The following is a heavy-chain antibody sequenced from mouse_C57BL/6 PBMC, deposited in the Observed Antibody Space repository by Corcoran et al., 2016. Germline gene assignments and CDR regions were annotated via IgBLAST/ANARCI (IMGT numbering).Heavy chain of an antibody. D-gene: IGHD1-1*01. Sequence: QVQLQQPGTELVKPGASVKLSCKASGYTFTSYWMHWVKQRPGQGLEWIGNINPSNGGTNYNEKFKSKATLTVDKSSSTAYMQLSSLTSEDSAVYYCASGTIYYYGSSYYYAMDYWGQGTSVTVSS. CDR1: GYTFTSYW. CDR2: INPSNGGT. CDR3: ASGTIYYYGSSYYYAMDY. J-gene: IGHJ4*01. V-gene: IGHV1-53*01.